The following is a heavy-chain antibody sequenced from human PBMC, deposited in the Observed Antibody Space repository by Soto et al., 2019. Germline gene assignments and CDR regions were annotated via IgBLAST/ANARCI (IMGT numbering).Heavy chain of an antibody. CDR1: DVSIGSSSYC. V-gene: IGHV4-39*01. J-gene: IGHJ6*02. CDR3: ARHQHQRRGYSYYGMDG. CDR2: IYYSGST. Sequence: PTYTVADVSIGSSSYCLGWAREHQGEGLERIGSIYYSGSTYYNPSLKSRVTISVATSKNQFSLKLSSVTAADTAEYYCARHQHQRRGYSYYGMDGWGHGTRVTVSS. D-gene: IGHD6-13*01.